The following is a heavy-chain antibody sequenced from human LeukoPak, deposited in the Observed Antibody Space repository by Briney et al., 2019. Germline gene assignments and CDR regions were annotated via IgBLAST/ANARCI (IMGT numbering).Heavy chain of an antibody. D-gene: IGHD3-22*01. CDR3: ARDLHGYDAFDI. CDR2: IYSGGSK. V-gene: IGHV3-66*02. CDR1: GFTVSSNY. J-gene: IGHJ3*02. Sequence: PGASLRLSCAPSGFTVSSNYMSWVRQAPGKWLEWVSVIYSGGSKSYADSVKGRFTISRANPKNTRYLQMSSLRAEGTAVYYCARDLHGYDAFDIWGQGTMVTVSS.